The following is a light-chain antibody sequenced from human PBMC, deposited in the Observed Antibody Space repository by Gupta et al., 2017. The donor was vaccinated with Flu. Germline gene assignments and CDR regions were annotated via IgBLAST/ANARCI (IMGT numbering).Light chain of an antibody. CDR1: SDIGSYRL. CDR3: CSYAYTTTFHWV. CDR2: EAT. Sequence: SDIGSYRLLSWYQQYPGKAPKVIVYEATRRPSGVPDRFSGSKSGNTASLTISGLQAEDEADYYCCSYAYTTTFHWVFGGGTKVTVL. V-gene: IGLV2-23*02. J-gene: IGLJ3*02.